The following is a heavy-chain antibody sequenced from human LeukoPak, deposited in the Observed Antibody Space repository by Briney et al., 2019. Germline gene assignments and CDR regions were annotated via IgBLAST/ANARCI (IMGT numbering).Heavy chain of an antibody. V-gene: IGHV3-48*01. CDR3: ARDYVYAFDY. CDR2: ISGSGNAK. CDR1: GFSFSSYS. J-gene: IGHJ4*02. Sequence: GGSLRLSCAASGFSFSSYSMNWVRQAPGKGLEWVSYISGSGNAKHYTGSVKGRSTISRDNAKNALYLQMNSLRAEDTAVYFCARDYVYAFDYWGQGTLVTVSS. D-gene: IGHD2/OR15-2a*01.